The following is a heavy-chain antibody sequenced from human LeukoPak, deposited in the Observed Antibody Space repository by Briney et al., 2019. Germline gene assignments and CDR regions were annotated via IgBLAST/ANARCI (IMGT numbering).Heavy chain of an antibody. CDR2: INHSGST. CDR1: GGSFSGYY. D-gene: IGHD3-3*01. V-gene: IGHV4-34*01. J-gene: IGHJ6*03. Sequence: SETLSLTCAVYGGSFSGYYWSWIRQPPGKGLEWIGEINHSGSTNYNPSLKSRVTISVDTSKHQFSLKLSPVPAADTAVYYCARARYYDFWSGYSRVYYYYYMDVWGKGPTVTVSS. CDR3: ARARYYDFWSGYSRVYYYYYMDV.